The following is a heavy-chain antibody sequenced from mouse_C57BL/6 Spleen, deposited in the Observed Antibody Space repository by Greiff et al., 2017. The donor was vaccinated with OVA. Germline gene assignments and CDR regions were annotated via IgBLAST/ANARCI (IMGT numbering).Heavy chain of an antibody. V-gene: IGHV1-22*01. J-gene: IGHJ2*01. D-gene: IGHD2-2*01. Sequence: VQLQQSGPELVKPGASVKMSCKASGYTFTDYNMHWVKQSHGKSLEWIGYINPNNGGTSYNQKFKGKATLTVNKSSSTAYMELRSLTSEDSAVYYCAREGTMVNYFDYWGQGTTLTVSS. CDR2: INPNNGGT. CDR3: AREGTMVNYFDY. CDR1: GYTFTDYN.